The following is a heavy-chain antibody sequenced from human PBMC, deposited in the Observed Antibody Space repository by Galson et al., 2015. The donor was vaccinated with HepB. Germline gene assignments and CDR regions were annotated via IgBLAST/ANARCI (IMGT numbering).Heavy chain of an antibody. CDR3: ARHRGPGYSSGWDEATTGQDRRAGNWYWFDP. CDR2: TYYRSKWYN. J-gene: IGHJ5*02. V-gene: IGHV6-1*01. Sequence: CAISGDSVSSNSAAWNWIRQSPSRGLEWLGRTYYRSKWYNDYAVSVKSRITINPDTSKNQFSLQLNSVTPEDTAVYYCARHRGPGYSSGWDEATTGQDRRAGNWYWFDPWGQGTLVTVSS. CDR1: GDSVSSNSAA. D-gene: IGHD6-19*01.